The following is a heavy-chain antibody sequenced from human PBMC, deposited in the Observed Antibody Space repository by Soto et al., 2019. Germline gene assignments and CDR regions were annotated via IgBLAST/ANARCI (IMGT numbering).Heavy chain of an antibody. CDR3: GRGRSGQIVVFY. CDR2: IGPESGAT. Sequence: AAVKVSCKASGYTFTGHYIHWVRQAPEQGPEWMGEIGPESGATRYAQKFQGRVTMTRDMSITTVYMELNNLSPDDTAVYYCGRGRSGQIVVFYWGQGTPVTVSS. D-gene: IGHD1-26*01. J-gene: IGHJ4*02. CDR1: GYTFTGHY. V-gene: IGHV1-2*02.